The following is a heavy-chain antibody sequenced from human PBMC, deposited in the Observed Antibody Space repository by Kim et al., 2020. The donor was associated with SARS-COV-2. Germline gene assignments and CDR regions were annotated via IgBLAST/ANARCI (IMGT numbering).Heavy chain of an antibody. Sequence: GGSLRLFCAASGLSFTTSWMGWVRQAPGKGLEWAACIREDGSGQFYLDSVKGRFTISRDNAQNSVSLQMNTLRAEDTAVYYCARYSIGSRSFDYWGQG. J-gene: IGHJ4*02. V-gene: IGHV3-7*01. CDR2: IREDGSGQ. CDR1: GLSFTTSW. D-gene: IGHD2-21*01. CDR3: ARYSIGSRSFDY.